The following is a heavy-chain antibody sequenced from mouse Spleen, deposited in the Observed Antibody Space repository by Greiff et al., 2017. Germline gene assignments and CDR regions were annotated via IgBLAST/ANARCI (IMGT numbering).Heavy chain of an antibody. V-gene: IGHV1-81*01. Sequence: QVQLKQSGAELARPGASVKLSCKASGYTFTSYGISWVKQRTGQGLEWIGEIYPRSGNTYYNEKFKGKATLTADKSSSTAYMELRSLTSEDSAVYFCARERGTTKGFAYWGQGTLVTVSA. CDR2: IYPRSGNT. J-gene: IGHJ3*01. CDR1: GYTFTSYG. D-gene: IGHD1-3*01. CDR3: ARERGTTKGFAY.